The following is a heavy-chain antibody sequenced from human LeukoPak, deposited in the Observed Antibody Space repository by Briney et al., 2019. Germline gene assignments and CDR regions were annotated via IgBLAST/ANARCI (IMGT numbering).Heavy chain of an antibody. CDR3: ARDLGQGYYYYYMDV. V-gene: IGHV1-69*05. CDR1: GGTLSNYG. J-gene: IGHJ6*03. CDR2: IIPIFGTT. D-gene: IGHD7-27*01. Sequence: GASVKVSCKASGGTLSNYGISWVRQAPGQGLEWMGGIIPIFGTTNYAQKFQGRVTITTDESTSTAYMELSGLRSEDTAVYYCARDLGQGYYYYYMDVWGKGTTVTVSS.